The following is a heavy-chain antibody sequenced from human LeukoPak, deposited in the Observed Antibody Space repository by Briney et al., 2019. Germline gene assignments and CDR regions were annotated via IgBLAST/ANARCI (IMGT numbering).Heavy chain of an antibody. V-gene: IGHV3-73*01. Sequence: TGGSLRLSCAASGFTFSGSAMHWVRQASGKGLEWVGRIRSKANSYATAYAASVKGRFTISRDDSKNTAYLQMNSLKTEDTAVYYCTSQNSSSWHLDAFDIWGQGTMVTVSS. CDR3: TSQNSSSWHLDAFDI. CDR2: IRSKANSYAT. D-gene: IGHD6-13*01. J-gene: IGHJ3*02. CDR1: GFTFSGSA.